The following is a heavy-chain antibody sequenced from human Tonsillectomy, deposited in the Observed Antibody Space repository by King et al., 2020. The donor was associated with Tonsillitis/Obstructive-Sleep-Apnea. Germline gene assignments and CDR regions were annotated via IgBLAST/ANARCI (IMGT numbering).Heavy chain of an antibody. D-gene: IGHD2-2*01. CDR2: IIPIFGTA. J-gene: IGHJ4*02. V-gene: IGHV1-69*01. CDR3: ARARRYCSGTNCYRDFDY. Sequence: VQLVESGAEVKKPGSSVKVSCKASGGTFRSYAISWVRQAPGQGLEWMGGIIPIFGTANYAQKFQGRVTITADESTSTAYMELSSLRSEDTAVYYCARARRYCSGTNCYRDFDYWGQGTLVTVSS. CDR1: GGTFRSYA.